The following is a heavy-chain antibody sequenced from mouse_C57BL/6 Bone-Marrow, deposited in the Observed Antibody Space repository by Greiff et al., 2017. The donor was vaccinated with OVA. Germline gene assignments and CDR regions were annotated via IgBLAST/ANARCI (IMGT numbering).Heavy chain of an antibody. CDR3: TRNIGLYAMDY. Sequence: QVQLQQSGAELVRPGASVTLSCKASGYTFTDYEMHWVKQTPVHGLEWIGAIDPETGGTAYNQKFKGKAILTADKSSSTAYMELRSLTSEDSAVYYCTRNIGLYAMDYWGQGTSVTVSS. V-gene: IGHV1-15*01. J-gene: IGHJ4*01. CDR2: IDPETGGT. CDR1: GYTFTDYE.